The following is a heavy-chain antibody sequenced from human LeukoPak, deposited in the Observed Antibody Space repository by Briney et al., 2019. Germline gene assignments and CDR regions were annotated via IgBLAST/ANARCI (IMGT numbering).Heavy chain of an antibody. CDR1: GLTVSTNY. CDR3: ARRTGRYFGSGSAYGMDV. D-gene: IGHD3-10*01. J-gene: IGHJ6*04. V-gene: IGHV3-53*03. CDR2: IYSDGTT. Sequence: PGGSLRLSCATSGLTVSTNYMSWVRQTPGKGLELVALIYSDGTTHYAGSVRGRFTISRDNFKNTVDLQMNSLRDEDTAIYYCARRTGRYFGSGSAYGMDVWGGGTTVTVSS.